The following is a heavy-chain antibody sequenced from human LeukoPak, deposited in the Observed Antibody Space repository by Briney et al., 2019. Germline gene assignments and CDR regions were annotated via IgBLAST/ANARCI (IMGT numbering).Heavy chain of an antibody. Sequence: GGSLRLSCAASGFTFSSYWMSWVRQAPGKGLEWVANIKQDGSEKYYVDSVKGRFTISRDNAKNSLYLQMNSLRAEDTAVYYCARERGADYYDSSGYPDYWAREPWSPSPQ. CDR2: IKQDGSEK. D-gene: IGHD3-22*01. CDR3: ARERGADYYDSSGYPDY. CDR1: GFTFSSYW. V-gene: IGHV3-7*01. J-gene: IGHJ4*02.